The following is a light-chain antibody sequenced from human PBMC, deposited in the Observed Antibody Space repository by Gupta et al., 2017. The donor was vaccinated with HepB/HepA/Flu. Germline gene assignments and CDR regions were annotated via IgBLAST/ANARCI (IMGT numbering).Light chain of an antibody. V-gene: IGKV2-28*01. CDR1: QSLLDSDGYNY. CDR3: KQCLPTPLT. CDR2: LGS. Sequence: DIVMTQSPLSLPVTPGEPASISCRSSQSLLDSDGYNYLDWYLQRPGQSPQLLIYLGSNRASGVPDRFSGNGSGTDFTLKISRLEAEDVGVYYCKQCLPTPLTFGGGTSLEMK. J-gene: IGKJ4*01.